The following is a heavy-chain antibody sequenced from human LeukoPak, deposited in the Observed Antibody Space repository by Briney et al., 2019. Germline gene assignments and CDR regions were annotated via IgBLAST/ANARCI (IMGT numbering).Heavy chain of an antibody. J-gene: IGHJ3*02. CDR2: IYYSGRN. D-gene: IGHD2/OR15-2a*01. CDR3: AREGTTSRAFDI. Sequence: SETLSLTCSVSGGSISTSSYYWGWIRQPPGKGREWIGSIYYSGRNYYNPSLKSRVTISVDTSKIQFSLQLSSVTAADTAVYYCAREGTTSRAFDIWGQGTMVTVSS. CDR1: GGSISTSSYY. V-gene: IGHV4-39*02.